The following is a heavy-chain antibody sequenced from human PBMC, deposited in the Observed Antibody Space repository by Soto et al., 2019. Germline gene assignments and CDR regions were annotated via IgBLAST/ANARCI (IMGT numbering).Heavy chain of an antibody. D-gene: IGHD3-22*01. CDR3: ARESVEYYYDSSGYYRYMDV. J-gene: IGHJ6*02. Sequence: SVKVSCKASGGTFSSYAISWVRQAPGQGLEWMGGIIPIFGTANYAQKFQGRVTITADKSTSTAYMELSSLRSEDTAVYYCARESVEYYYDSSGYYRYMDVWGQGTTVTVYS. CDR2: IIPIFGTA. V-gene: IGHV1-69*06. CDR1: GGTFSSYA.